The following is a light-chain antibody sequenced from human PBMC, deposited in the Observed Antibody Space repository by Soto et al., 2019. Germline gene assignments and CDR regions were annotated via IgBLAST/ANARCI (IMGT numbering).Light chain of an antibody. CDR1: RSLNGN. CDR3: QQYNDWPPYT. CDR2: GVS. J-gene: IGKJ2*01. V-gene: IGKV3-15*01. Sequence: EIVMTQSPATPSVSPGERVTLSCRASRSLNGNLAWYQQKPGQTPRLLIYGVSTRATGIPGKFSGSGSGTEFTLTISSLQSEDFAVYYCQQYNDWPPYTFGQGTKLEIK.